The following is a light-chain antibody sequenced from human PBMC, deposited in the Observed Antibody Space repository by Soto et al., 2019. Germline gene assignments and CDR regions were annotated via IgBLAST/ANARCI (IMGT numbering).Light chain of an antibody. J-gene: IGLJ2*01. CDR1: SSNIGSSI. CDR3: SSYGGSNNLL. CDR2: SNN. V-gene: IGLV1-44*01. Sequence: QSVLTQPPSASGTPGQRVTISCSGGSSNIGSSIVNWYQQLPGMAPKLLIYSNNQRPSGVPDRFSGSKSGTSASLAISGLQSEDEADYYCSSYGGSNNLLFGGGTKLTVL.